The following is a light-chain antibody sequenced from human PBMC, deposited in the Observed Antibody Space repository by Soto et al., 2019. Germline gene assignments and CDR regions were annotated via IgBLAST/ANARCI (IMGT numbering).Light chain of an antibody. Sequence: EIVMTQSPATLSVSPGEGATLSCRASQSVSSSLAWYQQKPGQAPRLLIFGASTRATGIPARFSGSGSRTEFTLTISSLQSEDFAVYYCQQYNDWPPWTFGQGTKVDIK. CDR2: GAS. CDR3: QQYNDWPPWT. CDR1: QSVSSS. J-gene: IGKJ1*01. V-gene: IGKV3-15*01.